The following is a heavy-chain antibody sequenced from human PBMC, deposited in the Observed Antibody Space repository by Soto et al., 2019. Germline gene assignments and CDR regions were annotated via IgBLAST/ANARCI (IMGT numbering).Heavy chain of an antibody. CDR2: IYPGDSDT. Sequence: GESLKISCKGSGYSFTSYWIGWVRQMPGKGLEWMGIIYPGDSDTRYRPSFQGQVTISADKSISTAYLQWSSLKASDTAMYYCARQGTIFGVAHDIDYWGQGTLVTVSS. CDR1: GYSFTSYW. J-gene: IGHJ4*02. V-gene: IGHV5-51*01. D-gene: IGHD3-3*01. CDR3: ARQGTIFGVAHDIDY.